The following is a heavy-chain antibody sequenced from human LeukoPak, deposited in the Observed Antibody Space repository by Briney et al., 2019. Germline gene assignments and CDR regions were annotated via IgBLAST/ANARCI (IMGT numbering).Heavy chain of an antibody. V-gene: IGHV4-34*01. Sequence: PSETLSLTCAVYGGSFSGYYWSWIRQPPGKGLEWLGEINHSGSTNYNPSLKSRVTISVDTSKNQFSLKLSSVTAADTAVYYCARDSGRGYSYGQFDYWGQGTLVTVSS. CDR2: INHSGST. D-gene: IGHD5-18*01. CDR1: GGSFSGYY. CDR3: ARDSGRGYSYGQFDY. J-gene: IGHJ4*02.